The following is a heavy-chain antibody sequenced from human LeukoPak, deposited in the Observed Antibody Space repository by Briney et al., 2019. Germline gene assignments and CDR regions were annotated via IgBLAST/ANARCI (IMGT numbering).Heavy chain of an antibody. J-gene: IGHJ5*02. CDR2: INSDGSST. V-gene: IGHV3-74*01. D-gene: IGHD5-18*01. CDR3: ARRIQLWLRNWFDP. Sequence: GGSLRLSCAASGFTFSSYWMHWVRQAPGKGLVWVSRINSDGSSTSYADSVKGRFTISRDNAKNTLYLQMNSLRAEDTAVYYCARRIQLWLRNWFDPWGQGTLVTVSS. CDR1: GFTFSSYW.